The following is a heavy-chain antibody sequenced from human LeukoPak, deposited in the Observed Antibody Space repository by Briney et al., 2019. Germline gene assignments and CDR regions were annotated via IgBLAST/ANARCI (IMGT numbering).Heavy chain of an antibody. CDR1: GSFSESY. J-gene: IGHJ4*02. Sequence: GGSLRLSCVVSGSFSESYRSWIRQTPGKGLEWLAYISESSGDICYADSVKGRFTISRDNTKNSVYLQMNSLRAEDTAVYYCARDPGNSGYPDYWGQGTLVTVSS. V-gene: IGHV3-11*04. CDR2: ISESSGDI. D-gene: IGHD5-12*01. CDR3: ARDPGNSGYPDY.